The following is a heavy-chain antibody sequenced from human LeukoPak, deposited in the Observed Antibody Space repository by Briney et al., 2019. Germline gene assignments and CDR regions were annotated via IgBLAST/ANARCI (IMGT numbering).Heavy chain of an antibody. V-gene: IGHV3-30*18. D-gene: IGHD6-19*01. Sequence: QPGRSLRLSCAASGFTFSSYGMNWVRQAPGKGLEWVAVISYDGSNKYYADSVKGRFTISRDNSKNTLYLQMNSLRAEDTAVYYCAKDHQLTSSGRDYWGQGTLVTVSS. CDR1: GFTFSSYG. CDR3: AKDHQLTSSGRDY. CDR2: ISYDGSNK. J-gene: IGHJ4*02.